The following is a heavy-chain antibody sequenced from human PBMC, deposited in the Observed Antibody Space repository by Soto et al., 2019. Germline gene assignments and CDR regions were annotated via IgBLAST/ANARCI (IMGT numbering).Heavy chain of an antibody. Sequence: VQLLESGGGLVKPGGSLRLSCAASGYKFSNYAMTWVRQAPGKGLEWVSCISNGGDYIYYADAVKGRVTISRDRSRSTLYLQMNGLTADDTAVYYCAKAAGPLGTNDWYFDVWGRGTLVTVSP. CDR3: AKAAGPLGTNDWYFDV. CDR1: GYKFSNYA. CDR2: ISNGGDYI. D-gene: IGHD3-16*01. J-gene: IGHJ2*01. V-gene: IGHV3-23*01.